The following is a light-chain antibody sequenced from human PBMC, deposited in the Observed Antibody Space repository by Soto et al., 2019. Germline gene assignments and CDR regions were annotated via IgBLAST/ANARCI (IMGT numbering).Light chain of an antibody. Sequence: EVVLTQSPATLSLSPGERATLSCRASQSVTNYLGWYQQKPGQAPRLLIYDASKGATGIPARFSGSGSGTDFTLTISSLEPEDLAVYYCQQRGMWPYTFGQGTKLEIK. CDR2: DAS. V-gene: IGKV3-11*01. CDR1: QSVTNY. J-gene: IGKJ2*01. CDR3: QQRGMWPYT.